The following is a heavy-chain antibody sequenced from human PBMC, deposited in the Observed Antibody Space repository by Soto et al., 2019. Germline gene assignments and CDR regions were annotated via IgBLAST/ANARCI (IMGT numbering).Heavy chain of an antibody. D-gene: IGHD3-16*01. Sequence: SETLSLTCTVSGDSMATGGHYYNWIRQVPGKGLEWIGYVYYSGATHYTPSLRARATISRDTSKNQFSLRLISVAAADTALYYCARDKDLQPTVWGFWGQGIQVTVSS. J-gene: IGHJ4*02. CDR3: ARDKDLQPTVWGF. CDR1: GDSMATGGHY. CDR2: VYYSGAT. V-gene: IGHV4-31*03.